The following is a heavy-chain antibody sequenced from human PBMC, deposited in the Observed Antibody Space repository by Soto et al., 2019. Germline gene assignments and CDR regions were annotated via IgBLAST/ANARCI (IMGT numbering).Heavy chain of an antibody. D-gene: IGHD6-13*01. Sequence: QVQLQESGPGLVKPSQTLSLTCTVSGGSISSGGYYWSWIRQHPGKGLDWIGYIYYSGSTNYYPSRTNRVTTPEDTSKKQFSPKLSSVTAADTAVYYGARDPGIAAAGRCYYCYGMDVWGQGTMVTVSS. CDR2: IYYSGST. CDR3: ARDPGIAAAGRCYYCYGMDV. V-gene: IGHV4-31*03. CDR1: GGSISSGGYY. J-gene: IGHJ6*02.